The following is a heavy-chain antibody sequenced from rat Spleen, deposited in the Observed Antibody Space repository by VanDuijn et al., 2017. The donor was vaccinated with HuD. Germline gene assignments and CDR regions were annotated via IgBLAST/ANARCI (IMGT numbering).Heavy chain of an antibody. Sequence: EVQLVESGGGLVQPGRSLKLSCAASGFTFSDYGMVWVLQVPTKGLEWVASISFNVASTYYRDSVKGRFTISRDNAKATLYLQMDSLRSDDTATYYCATKDYGSFAYWGQGTLVTVSS. CDR3: ATKDYGSFAY. D-gene: IGHD1-7*01. V-gene: IGHV5-20*01. J-gene: IGHJ3*01. CDR1: GFTFSDYG. CDR2: ISFNVAST.